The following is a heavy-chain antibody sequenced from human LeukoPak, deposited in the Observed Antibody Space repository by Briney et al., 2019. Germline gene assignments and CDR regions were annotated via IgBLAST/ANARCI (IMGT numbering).Heavy chain of an antibody. Sequence: GGSLRLSCAASGFTFSSYSMNWVRQAPGKGLEWVSSISSSSSYIYYADSVKGRFTISRDNAKNSLYLQMNSLRAEDTAVYYCARGSWFGELSLDYWGQGTLVTASS. CDR2: ISSSSSYI. CDR3: ARGSWFGELSLDY. V-gene: IGHV3-21*01. J-gene: IGHJ4*02. D-gene: IGHD3-10*01. CDR1: GFTFSSYS.